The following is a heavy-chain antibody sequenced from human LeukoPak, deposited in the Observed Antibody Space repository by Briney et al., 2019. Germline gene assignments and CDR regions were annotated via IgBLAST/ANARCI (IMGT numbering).Heavy chain of an antibody. J-gene: IGHJ4*02. V-gene: IGHV4-59*01. CDR2: IYYSGST. CDR1: GGSISSYY. Sequence: SETLSLTCTVSGGSISSYYWSWIRQPPGEGLEWIGYIYYSGSTNYNPSLKSRVTISVDTSKNQFSLKLSSVTAADTAVYYCARERDGYYDYWGQGTLVTVSS. D-gene: IGHD5-24*01. CDR3: ARERDGYYDY.